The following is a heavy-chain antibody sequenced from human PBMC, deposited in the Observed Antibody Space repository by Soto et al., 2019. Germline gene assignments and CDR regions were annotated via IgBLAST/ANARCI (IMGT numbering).Heavy chain of an antibody. CDR1: GGSLSSYY. D-gene: IGHD2-15*01. J-gene: IGHJ6*02. Sequence: SETLSLTCTVSGGSLSSYYWSWIRQPPGKGLEWIGYIYYSGSTNYNPSLKSRVTISVDTSKNQFSLKLSSVTAADTAVYYCARVRGYCSGGSCYSGDYCYYYGMDVWGQGTTVT. CDR2: IYYSGST. CDR3: ARVRGYCSGGSCYSGDYCYYYGMDV. V-gene: IGHV4-59*01.